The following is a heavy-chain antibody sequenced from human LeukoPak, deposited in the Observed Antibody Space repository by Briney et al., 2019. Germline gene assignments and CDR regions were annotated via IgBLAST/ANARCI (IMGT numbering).Heavy chain of an antibody. Sequence: GGSLRLSCAASGLTFSSYNMNWVRQTPGKGLEWVSYISSSSSTIYYADSVKGRFTISRDNARNSLYLQLNSLRDEDTAVYYCARGGYSSSWSSFDYWGQGSLVTVSS. CDR1: GLTFSSYN. CDR2: ISSSSSTI. D-gene: IGHD5-12*01. CDR3: ARGGYSSSWSSFDY. V-gene: IGHV3-48*02. J-gene: IGHJ4*02.